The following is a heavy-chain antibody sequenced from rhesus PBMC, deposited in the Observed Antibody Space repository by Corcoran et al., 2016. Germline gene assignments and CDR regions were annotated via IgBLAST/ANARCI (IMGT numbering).Heavy chain of an antibody. CDR3: TPRRAY. V-gene: IGHV3-153D*01. Sequence: EVQRGESGGGLGQPGGSLSLPWAAAGFNFSDYAMDWVRQAPGKGLEWVGFIRSKAYGGTAEYAASVKGRFTISRDDSKNTAYLQMSSLKTEDTAVYYCTPRRAYWGQGVLVTVSS. J-gene: IGHJ4*01. CDR1: GFNFSDYA. CDR2: IRSKAYGGTA.